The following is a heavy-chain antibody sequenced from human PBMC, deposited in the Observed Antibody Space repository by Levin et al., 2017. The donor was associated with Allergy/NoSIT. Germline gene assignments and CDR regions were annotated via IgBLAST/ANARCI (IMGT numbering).Heavy chain of an antibody. CDR2: IIPIFGTA. D-gene: IGHD6-13*01. CDR1: GGTFSSYA. V-gene: IGHV1-69*01. J-gene: IGHJ5*02. CDR3: ASLKGQQLVPNWFDP. Sequence: KISCKASGGTFSSYAISWVRQAPGQGLEWMGGIIPIFGTANYAQKFQGRVTITADESTSTAYMELSSLRSEDTAVYYCASLKGQQLVPNWFDPWGQGTLVTVSS.